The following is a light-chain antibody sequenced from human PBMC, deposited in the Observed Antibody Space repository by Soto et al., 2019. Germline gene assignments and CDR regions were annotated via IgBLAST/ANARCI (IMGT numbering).Light chain of an antibody. CDR1: QSINSW. J-gene: IGKJ1*01. Sequence: DIQITQSPSTPSASIGDIVTITSRASQSINSWLDWYQKKPGKAPKLLIQKASSLESGVPSRFSGGGSGTEFTLTISSLQPDDFATYYCQQSYSTLWTFGQGTKVDIK. V-gene: IGKV1-5*03. CDR2: KAS. CDR3: QQSYSTLWT.